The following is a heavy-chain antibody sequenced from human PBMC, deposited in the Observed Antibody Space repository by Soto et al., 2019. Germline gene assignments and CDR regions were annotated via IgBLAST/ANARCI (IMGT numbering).Heavy chain of an antibody. CDR2: IIPIFGTA. Sequence: SVKVSCKASGGTFSSYAISWVRQAPGQGLEWMGVIIPIFGTANYAQKFQGRVTITADESTSTAYMELSSLRSEDTAVYYCARVVTATNGMDVWGQGTTVTVSS. CDR3: ARVVTATNGMDV. V-gene: IGHV1-69*13. CDR1: GGTFSSYA. D-gene: IGHD2-21*02. J-gene: IGHJ6*02.